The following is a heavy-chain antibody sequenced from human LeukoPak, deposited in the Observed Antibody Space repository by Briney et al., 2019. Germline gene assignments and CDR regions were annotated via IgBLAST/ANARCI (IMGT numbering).Heavy chain of an antibody. CDR1: GFTFTTSW. CDR3: ASASGDY. J-gene: IGHJ4*02. V-gene: IGHV3-7*02. CDR2: INEDGSEI. D-gene: IGHD6-19*01. Sequence: GGSLRLSCAASGFTFTTSWMTWVSHAPGRGLEWVATINEDGSEIHYVDSVKGRFTISKDNAKNSLYLQMNSLRVEDTAVYYWASASGDYWGQGTLVTVLS.